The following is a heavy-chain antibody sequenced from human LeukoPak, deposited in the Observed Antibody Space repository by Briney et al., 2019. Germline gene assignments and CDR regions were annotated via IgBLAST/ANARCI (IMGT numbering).Heavy chain of an antibody. CDR2: ISADSTVV. CDR1: GFTFSAFD. D-gene: IGHD3-16*02. V-gene: IGHV3-48*03. Sequence: GGSLRLSCAASGFTFSAFDMTWVRQAPGKGLEWLSYISADSTVVHYADSVRRRFTISRDNAKNSLHLHLNSLRAEDTAIYYCASETRGGTYRYNFLDSWGLGTLVTVSS. J-gene: IGHJ4*02. CDR3: ASETRGGTYRYNFLDS.